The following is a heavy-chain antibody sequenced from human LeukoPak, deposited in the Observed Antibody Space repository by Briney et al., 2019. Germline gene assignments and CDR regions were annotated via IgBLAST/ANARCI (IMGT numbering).Heavy chain of an antibody. CDR2: ISSSGSTI. CDR1: GFTFSSYE. J-gene: IGHJ6*02. D-gene: IGHD3-10*01. V-gene: IGHV3-48*03. Sequence: GGSLRLSCAASGFTFSSYEMNWVRQAPGKGLEWVSYISSSGSTIYYADSVKGRFTISRDNAKNSLYLQMNSLRAEDTAVYYCARWFGEGYYYYGMDVWGQGSTVTVSS. CDR3: ARWFGEGYYYYGMDV.